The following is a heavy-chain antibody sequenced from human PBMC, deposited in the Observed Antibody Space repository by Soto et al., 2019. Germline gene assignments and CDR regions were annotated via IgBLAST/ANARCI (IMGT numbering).Heavy chain of an antibody. J-gene: IGHJ4*02. CDR3: ARHSGQLWLPFDY. D-gene: IGHD5-18*01. CDR1: GYTFTSYA. V-gene: IGHV1-3*01. CDR2: INAGNGNT. Sequence: PSVKVSCKASGYTFTSYAMHWVRQAPGQRLEWMGWINAGNGNTKYSQKFQGRVTITRDTSASTAYMELSSLRSEDTAVYYCARHSGQLWLPFDYWGQGTLVTVSS.